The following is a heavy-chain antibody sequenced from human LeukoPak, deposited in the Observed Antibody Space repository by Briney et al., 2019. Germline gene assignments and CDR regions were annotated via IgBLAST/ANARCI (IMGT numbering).Heavy chain of an antibody. D-gene: IGHD2-2*01. J-gene: IGHJ4*02. CDR3: AKDSAAASFDY. CDR1: GFTFDDYA. Sequence: GGSLRLSCAASGFTFDDYAMHWVRQAPGKGLEWVSGISWNSGSIRYADSVKGRFTISSDNAKNSLYPQMNSLRAEDTALYYCAKDSAAASFDYWGQGTLVTVSS. CDR2: ISWNSGSI. V-gene: IGHV3-9*01.